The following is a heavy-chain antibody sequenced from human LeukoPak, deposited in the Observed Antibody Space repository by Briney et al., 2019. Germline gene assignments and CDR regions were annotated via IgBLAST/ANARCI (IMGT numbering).Heavy chain of an antibody. V-gene: IGHV3-23*01. CDR3: ARAPNIVVVPAAKYYGMDV. D-gene: IGHD2-2*01. Sequence: GGSLRLSCIVSGFTFNTYAMYWVRQAPGKALEWVSSISDSGVATFYADSVKGRFTISRDNAKNSLYLQMNSLRAEDTAVYYCARAPNIVVVPAAKYYGMDVWGQGTTVTVSS. CDR1: GFTFNTYA. CDR2: ISDSGVAT. J-gene: IGHJ6*02.